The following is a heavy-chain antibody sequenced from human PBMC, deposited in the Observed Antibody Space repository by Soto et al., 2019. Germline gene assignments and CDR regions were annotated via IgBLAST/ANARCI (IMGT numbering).Heavy chain of an antibody. CDR3: AIGTSIAVLVGP. J-gene: IGHJ4*02. Sequence: QVQLVQSGAEVKKPGASVKVSCKGSGFTFSNYGFNWVRQAPGQGLEWVGWVSAYNGYTKSAQNCQERLIMTSDTSTNTAYMELRGLRPFAMALYIFAIGTSIAVLVGPWGQGTLINVSP. D-gene: IGHD2-15*01. CDR2: VSAYNGYT. V-gene: IGHV1-18*03. CDR1: GFTFSNYG.